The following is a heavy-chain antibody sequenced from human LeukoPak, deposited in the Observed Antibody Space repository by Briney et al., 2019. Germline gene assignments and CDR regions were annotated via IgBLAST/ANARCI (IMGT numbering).Heavy chain of an antibody. V-gene: IGHV3-53*01. CDR3: ARTYSEGDSPYFDY. Sequence: ASVKVSCKVSGYTLTELSMHWVRQAPGKGLEWVSDVRGPGDTYYADSVKGRFTISRDNSKNTLYLQMNSLRAEDTAVYYCARTYSEGDSPYFDYWGQGTLVTVSS. CDR2: VRGPGDT. J-gene: IGHJ4*02. CDR1: GYTLTELS. D-gene: IGHD2-21*02.